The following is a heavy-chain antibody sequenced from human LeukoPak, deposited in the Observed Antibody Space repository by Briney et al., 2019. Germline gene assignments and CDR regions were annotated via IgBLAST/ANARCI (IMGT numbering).Heavy chain of an antibody. D-gene: IGHD3-10*01. CDR3: ARVHRRGFGEIFIDY. CDR1: GVSFSGYY. CDR2: INHSGST. Sequence: SETLSLTCAVYGVSFSGYYWSWIRQPPGKGREWIGEINHSGSTNYNPSLKSRGTISVDTSKNQFSLKLTSVTAADTAIYYCARVHRRGFGEIFIDYWGQGTLVTVSS. J-gene: IGHJ4*02. V-gene: IGHV4-34*01.